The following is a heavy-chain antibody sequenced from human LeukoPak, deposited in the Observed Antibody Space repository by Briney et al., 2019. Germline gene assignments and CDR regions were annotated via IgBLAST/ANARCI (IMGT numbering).Heavy chain of an antibody. D-gene: IGHD3-10*01. CDR3: ARGRELLWFGERWFDP. V-gene: IGHV4-34*01. J-gene: IGHJ5*02. CDR1: GGSFSGYY. Sequence: SETLSLTCAVYGGSFSGYYWSWIRQPPGKGLEWIGEINHSGSTNYNPSLKSRVTISVDTSKNQFSLKLSSVTAADTAVYYCARGRELLWFGERWFDPWGQGTLVTVSS. CDR2: INHSGST.